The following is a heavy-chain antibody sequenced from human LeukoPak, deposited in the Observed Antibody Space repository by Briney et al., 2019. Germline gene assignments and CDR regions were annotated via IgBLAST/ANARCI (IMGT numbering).Heavy chain of an antibody. V-gene: IGHV3-23*01. J-gene: IGHJ4*02. D-gene: IGHD4-17*01. CDR3: AKVTVTTEFDY. Sequence: PGGSLRLSCAASGFTFSSYAMSWVRQAPGKGLEWDSAISGSGGSTYYAVSVKGRFTISRDTSKTTLYLHMNSLRAEDTAVYYCAKVTVTTEFDYWGQGTLVTVSS. CDR1: GFTFSSYA. CDR2: ISGSGGST.